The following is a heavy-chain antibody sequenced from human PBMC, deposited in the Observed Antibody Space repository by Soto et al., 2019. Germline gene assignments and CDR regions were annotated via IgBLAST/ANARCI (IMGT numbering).Heavy chain of an antibody. V-gene: IGHV1-69*13. CDR1: GYTFTRYG. CDR3: ARGAYFDY. Sequence: SVKVPCKAAGYTFTRYGISWVRQAPGQGLEWMGGIIAIFGTANYAQKFQGRVTITADESTSTAYMELSSLRSEDTAVYYCARGAYFDYWGQGTLVTVSS. CDR2: IIAIFGTA. J-gene: IGHJ4*02.